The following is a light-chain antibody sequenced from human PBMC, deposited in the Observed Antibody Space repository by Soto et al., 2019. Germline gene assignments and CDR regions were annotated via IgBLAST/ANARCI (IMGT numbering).Light chain of an antibody. V-gene: IGKV1-5*03. CDR3: QQYNSYWT. CDR1: QSISSW. Sequence: DIQMTQSPSTLSASVGDRVTITCRASQSISSWLAWYQQKPGKAPTLLIYKASSLESGVPSRFSGSGSGTEFTLTISSLQADDVATYYCQQYNSYWTFGQGTKVEIK. J-gene: IGKJ1*01. CDR2: KAS.